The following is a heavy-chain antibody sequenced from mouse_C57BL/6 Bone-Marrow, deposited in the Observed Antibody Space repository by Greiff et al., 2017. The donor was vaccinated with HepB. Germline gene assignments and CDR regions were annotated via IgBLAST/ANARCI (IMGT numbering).Heavy chain of an antibody. CDR1: GYSITSGYY. V-gene: IGHV3-6*01. CDR3: ASGVWYFDY. J-gene: IGHJ2*01. CDR2: ISYDGSN. Sequence: EVKLQESGPGLVKPSQSLSLTCSVTGYSITSGYYWNWIRQFPGNKLEWMGYISYDGSNNYNPSLKNRISITRDTSKNQFFLKLNSVTTEDTATYYCASGVWYFDYWGQGTTLTVSS. D-gene: IGHD4-1*01.